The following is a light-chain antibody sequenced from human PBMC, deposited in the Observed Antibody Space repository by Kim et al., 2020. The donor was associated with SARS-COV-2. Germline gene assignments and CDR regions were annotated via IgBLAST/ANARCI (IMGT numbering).Light chain of an antibody. Sequence: QRYSISCSGSRTTIGTNTVTRYQQVPGTAPELLMYSTNERPSGVPNRFSGSKSGTSASLAIAGLQSEDEADYYCAAWDDSLSGSYVFGAGTKVTVL. CDR3: AAWDDSLSGSYV. J-gene: IGLJ1*01. CDR2: STN. V-gene: IGLV1-44*01. CDR1: RTTIGTNT.